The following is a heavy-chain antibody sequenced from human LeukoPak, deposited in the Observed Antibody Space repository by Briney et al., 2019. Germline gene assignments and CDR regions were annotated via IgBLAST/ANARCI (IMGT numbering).Heavy chain of an antibody. CDR1: GDSINSDY. J-gene: IGHJ3*02. CDR3: ARVGGKTTINNAASEI. CDR2: IYHTGST. V-gene: IGHV4-59*01. D-gene: IGHD5-24*01. Sequence: SETLSLTCTVSGDSINSDYWNWLRQPPGKGLEWIGYIYHTGSTNYNPSLRSRVTISVDTSKEHFSLKLTSVTAADTAIYYCARVGGKTTINNAASEIWGQGTMVTVS.